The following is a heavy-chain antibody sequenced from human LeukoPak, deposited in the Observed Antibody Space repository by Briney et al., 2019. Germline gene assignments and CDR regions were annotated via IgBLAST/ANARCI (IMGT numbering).Heavy chain of an antibody. D-gene: IGHD5-12*01. CDR3: AKDLVATTTSYYYGMDV. CDR2: INHEGGDI. V-gene: IGHV3-7*01. J-gene: IGHJ6*02. CDR1: GFNFDQYW. Sequence: GSLRLSCAASGFNFDQYWMTWVRQAPGKGLEWVANINHEGGDIQYVDSVKGRFTISRDNAKDSVYLQMNSLRAEDTAVYHCAKDLVATTTSYYYGMDVWGQGTTVTVSS.